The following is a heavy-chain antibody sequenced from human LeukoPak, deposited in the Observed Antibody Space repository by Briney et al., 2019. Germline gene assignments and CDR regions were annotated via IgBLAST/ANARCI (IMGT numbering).Heavy chain of an antibody. J-gene: IGHJ6*03. CDR3: AREGYCSGGSCYSETYMDV. V-gene: IGHV3-21*01. CDR1: GFTFSSYS. D-gene: IGHD2-15*01. CDR2: ISSSSSYI. Sequence: PGGSLRLSCAASGFTFSSYSMNWVRQAPGKGLEWVSSISSSSSYIYYGDSVKGRFTISRDNAKNSLYLQMNSLRAEDTAVYYCAREGYCSGGSCYSETYMDVWGKGTTVTVSS.